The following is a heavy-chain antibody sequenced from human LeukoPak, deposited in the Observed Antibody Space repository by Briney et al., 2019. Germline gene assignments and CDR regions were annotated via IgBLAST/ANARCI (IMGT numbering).Heavy chain of an antibody. CDR3: ATLVGASDY. CDR2: TYYSGST. J-gene: IGHJ4*02. Sequence: SETLSLTCTVSGGSISSSSYYWGWIRQPPGKGLEWIGSTYYSGSTYYNPSLKSRVTISVDTSKNQFSLKLSSVTAADTAVYYCATLVGASDYWGQGTLVTVSS. V-gene: IGHV4-39*01. CDR1: GGSISSSSYY. D-gene: IGHD1-26*01.